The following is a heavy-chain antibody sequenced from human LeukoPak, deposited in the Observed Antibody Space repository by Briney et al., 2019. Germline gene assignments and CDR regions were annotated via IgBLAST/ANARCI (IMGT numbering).Heavy chain of an antibody. CDR1: GFTFSNYW. Sequence: GGSLRLSCVASGFTFSNYWIHWVGPAPGKGLVWVARINSDGRSTVYADSVKGGFTLSRDNAKNTLYLQMNSLRAEDTAVYYCARDLCSGGSCYSDFDYWGQGALVTVSS. CDR2: INSDGRST. D-gene: IGHD2-15*01. J-gene: IGHJ4*02. V-gene: IGHV3-74*01. CDR3: ARDLCSGGSCYSDFDY.